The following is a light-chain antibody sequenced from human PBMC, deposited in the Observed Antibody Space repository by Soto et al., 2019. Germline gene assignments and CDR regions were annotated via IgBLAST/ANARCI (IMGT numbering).Light chain of an antibody. V-gene: IGKV4-1*01. CDR2: WAS. Sequence: DIVMTQSPDSLAVSLGERATINCKSSQNVLLSPNNKNYLAWYQQKPGQPPKLLIYWASTRESGVPDRFSGSGSGTDFTLTISSLQAEDVAVYYCQQYYTTPKAWTFGQGTKVEIK. CDR3: QQYYTTPKAWT. J-gene: IGKJ1*01. CDR1: QNVLLSPNNKNY.